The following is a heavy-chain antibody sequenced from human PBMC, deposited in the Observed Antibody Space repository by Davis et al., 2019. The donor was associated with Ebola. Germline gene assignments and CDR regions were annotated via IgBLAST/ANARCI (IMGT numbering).Heavy chain of an antibody. CDR2: INAGNGNT. CDR1: GYTFSNYA. Sequence: AASVKVSCKTSGYTFSNYAIHWVRQAPGQRLEWMGWINAGNGNTKYSQKFQGRVTITRDTSASTAYMELSSLRSEDTAVYYCARLRIYYYDSSGYFHDAFDIWGQGTMVTVSS. J-gene: IGHJ3*02. CDR3: ARLRIYYYDSSGYFHDAFDI. D-gene: IGHD3-22*01. V-gene: IGHV1-3*01.